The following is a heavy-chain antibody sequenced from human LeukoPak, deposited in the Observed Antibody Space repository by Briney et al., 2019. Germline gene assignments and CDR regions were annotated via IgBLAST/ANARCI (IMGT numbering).Heavy chain of an antibody. J-gene: IGHJ6*03. CDR3: ARGAANIYYYYLDV. D-gene: IGHD2-15*01. Sequence: SETLSLTCTVSGGSIRNSYWSWIRQPAGKGLEWIGRIYSSGSAGHNPSLKSRVTMSVDTSKNQFSLRLDSVTAADTAVYYCARGAANIYYYYLDVWGNGTTVTVSS. CDR1: GGSIRNSY. CDR2: IYSSGSA. V-gene: IGHV4-4*07.